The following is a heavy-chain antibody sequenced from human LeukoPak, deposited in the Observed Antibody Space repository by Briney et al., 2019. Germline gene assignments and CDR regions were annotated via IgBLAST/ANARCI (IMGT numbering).Heavy chain of an antibody. Sequence: QPGGSLRLSCATSGFIFSNYWMHWVRQAPGKGLVWVSRINEDGSSTTYADSVEGRFTISRDNARNTLYLQMNGLRAEDTAIYYCARDGISCTGGHCYFASWGQGTLVTVSS. CDR2: INEDGSST. J-gene: IGHJ4*02. V-gene: IGHV3-74*01. CDR1: GFIFSNYW. CDR3: ARDGISCTGGHCYFAS. D-gene: IGHD2-8*02.